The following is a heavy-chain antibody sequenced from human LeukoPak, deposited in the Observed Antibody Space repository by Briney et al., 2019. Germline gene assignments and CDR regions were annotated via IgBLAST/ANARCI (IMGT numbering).Heavy chain of an antibody. CDR2: ISGSGGST. J-gene: IGHJ4*02. CDR1: GFTFSSYG. Sequence: GGSLRLSCAASGFTFSSYGMSWVRQAPGKGLEWVSAISGSGGSTYYADSVKGRLTISRDNSKNTLYLQMNSLRAEDTAVYYCARDKAAAVQVDYWGQGTLVTVSS. CDR3: ARDKAAAVQVDY. V-gene: IGHV3-23*01. D-gene: IGHD6-13*01.